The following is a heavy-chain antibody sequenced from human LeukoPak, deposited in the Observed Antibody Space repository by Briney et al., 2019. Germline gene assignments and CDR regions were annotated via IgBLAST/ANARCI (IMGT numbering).Heavy chain of an antibody. Sequence: PGGSLRLSCAASGFTFSSYWMHWVRQAPGKGLEWVAVISYDGSNKYYADSVKGRFTISRDNSKNTLYLQMNSLRAEDTAVYYCAKDPRGGSVNYYYYGMDVWGQGTTVTVSS. D-gene: IGHD2-15*01. CDR1: GFTFSSYW. J-gene: IGHJ6*02. V-gene: IGHV3-30*18. CDR2: ISYDGSNK. CDR3: AKDPRGGSVNYYYYGMDV.